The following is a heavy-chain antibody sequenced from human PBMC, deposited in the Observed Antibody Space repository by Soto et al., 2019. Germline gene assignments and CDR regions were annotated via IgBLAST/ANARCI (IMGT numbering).Heavy chain of an antibody. V-gene: IGHV4-39*01. D-gene: IGHD3-9*01. Sequence: SETLSLTCTVSGGSISSSSYYWGWIRQPPGKGLEWIGSIYYSGSTYYNPSLKSRVTISVDTSKNQFSLKLSSVTAADTAVYYCARRQGGYDILTGYYRPYYFDYWGQGTLVTVSS. CDR1: GGSISSSSYY. J-gene: IGHJ4*02. CDR2: IYYSGST. CDR3: ARRQGGYDILTGYYRPYYFDY.